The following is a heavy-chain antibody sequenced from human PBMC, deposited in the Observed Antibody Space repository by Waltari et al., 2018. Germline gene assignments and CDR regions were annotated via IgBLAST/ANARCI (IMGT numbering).Heavy chain of an antibody. D-gene: IGHD3-22*01. CDR1: GGSFSGYY. Sequence: QVQLQQWGAGLLKPSETLSLTCAVYGGSFSGYYWSWIRQPPGKGLEWIGEINHSGSTNYNPSLKSRVTISVDTSKNQFSLKLSSVTAADTAVYYCARAPWVPVVTPPDYWGQGTLVTVSS. CDR2: INHSGST. J-gene: IGHJ4*02. V-gene: IGHV4-34*01. CDR3: ARAPWVPVVTPPDY.